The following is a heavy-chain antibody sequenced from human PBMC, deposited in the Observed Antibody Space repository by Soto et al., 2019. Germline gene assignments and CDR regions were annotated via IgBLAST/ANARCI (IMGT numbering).Heavy chain of an antibody. V-gene: IGHV3-30-3*01. CDR2: ISYDGSNK. J-gene: IGHJ6*02. CDR3: ARGPWRDYYYGMDV. Sequence: ESGGGVVQPGRSLRLSCAASGFTFSSYAMHWVRQAPGKGLEWVAVISYDGSNKYYADSVKGRFTISRDNSKNTLYLQMNSLRAEDTAVYYCARGPWRDYYYGMDVWGQGTTVTVSS. CDR1: GFTFSSYA.